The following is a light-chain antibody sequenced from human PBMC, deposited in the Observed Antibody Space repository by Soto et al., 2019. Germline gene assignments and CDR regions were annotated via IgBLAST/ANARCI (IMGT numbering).Light chain of an antibody. CDR2: DVT. V-gene: IGLV2-14*03. J-gene: IGLJ1*01. CDR3: CSYTSSSTYV. Sequence: QSALTQPASVSGSPGQSITFSCTGTSSDVGGYNYVSWYQQHPGKAPTLMIYDVTNRPSGVSDRFSGSKSGNTASLTISGLQAEDEADYYCCSYTSSSTYVFGTGTKLTVL. CDR1: SSDVGGYNY.